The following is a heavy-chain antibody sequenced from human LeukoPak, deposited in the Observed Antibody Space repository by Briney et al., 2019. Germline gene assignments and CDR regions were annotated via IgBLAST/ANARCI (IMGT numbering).Heavy chain of an antibody. D-gene: IGHD3-22*01. Sequence: GGSLRLSCAASGFTFSSYAMSWVRQAPGKGLEWVSAISGSGGSTYYADSVKGRFTISRDNSKNTLYLQMNSLRAEDTAVYYCARSASTYYYDSSGYYLDYWGQGTLVTVSS. CDR3: ARSASTYYYDSSGYYLDY. CDR2: ISGSGGST. J-gene: IGHJ4*02. V-gene: IGHV3-23*01. CDR1: GFTFSSYA.